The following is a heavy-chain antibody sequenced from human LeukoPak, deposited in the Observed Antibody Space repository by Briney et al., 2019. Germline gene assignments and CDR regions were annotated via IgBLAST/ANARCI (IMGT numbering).Heavy chain of an antibody. CDR3: VISHYWLLYFDY. V-gene: IGHV3-7*01. D-gene: IGHD3-9*01. CDR2: IKQDGSEK. Sequence: PGGSLRLSCAASGFTFSSYWMSSVRQAPGKGLEWVANIKQDGSEKYYVDSVKGRFTISRDNAKNSLYLQMNSLRAEDTAVYYWVISHYWLLYFDYWGQGTLVTVSS. CDR1: GFTFSSYW. J-gene: IGHJ4*02.